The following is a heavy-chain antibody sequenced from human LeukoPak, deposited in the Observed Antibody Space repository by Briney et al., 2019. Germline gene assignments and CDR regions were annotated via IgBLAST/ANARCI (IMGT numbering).Heavy chain of an antibody. CDR2: IDPSGGTT. J-gene: IGHJ4*02. D-gene: IGHD6-19*01. Sequence: ASVKVSCKASGYTFTSYCMHWVRQAPGQGLEWMGIIDPSGGTTGYAQKFQGRVTMTRDTSTTTVYMELSSLTSEDTAVYYCARERIAVAGPGDYFDYWGQGTLVTVSS. CDR1: GYTFTSYC. V-gene: IGHV1-46*01. CDR3: ARERIAVAGPGDYFDY.